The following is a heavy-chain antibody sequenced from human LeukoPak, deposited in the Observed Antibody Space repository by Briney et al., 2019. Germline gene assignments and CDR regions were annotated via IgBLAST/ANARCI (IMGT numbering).Heavy chain of an antibody. J-gene: IGHJ4*02. V-gene: IGHV4-34*01. CDR1: GGSFSGYY. D-gene: IGHD5-18*01. Sequence: SETLSLTCAVYGGSFSGYYWSWIRQPPGKGLEWIAEINHSGSTNYNPSLKSRVAISVDTSKNQFSLKLSSVTAADTAVYYCARGKQLWLAPFDYWGQGTLVTVSS. CDR3: ARGKQLWLAPFDY. CDR2: INHSGST.